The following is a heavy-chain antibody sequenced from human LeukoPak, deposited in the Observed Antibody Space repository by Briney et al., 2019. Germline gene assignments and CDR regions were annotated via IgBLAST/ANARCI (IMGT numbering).Heavy chain of an antibody. CDR3: ARVSNKAFDI. D-gene: IGHD2/OR15-2a*01. CDR1: GGSISSYY. J-gene: IGHJ3*02. CDR2: IYYSGST. V-gene: IGHV4-59*12. Sequence: SETLSLTCTVSGGSISSYYRSWIRQPPGKGLEWIGYIYYSGSTNYNPSLKSRVTMSVDTSKNQFSLKLSSLTAADTAVYYCARVSNKAFDIWGQGTMVTVSS.